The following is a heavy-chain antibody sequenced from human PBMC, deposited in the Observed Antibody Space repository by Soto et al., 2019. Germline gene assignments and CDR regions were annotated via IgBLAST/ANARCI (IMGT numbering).Heavy chain of an antibody. V-gene: IGHV3-74*01. Sequence: PGGSLRLSCAASGFTFSSYWMHWVRQAPGKGLVWVSRINSDGSSTSYADSVKGRFTISRDNAKNTLYLQMNSLRAEDTAVYYCAREDPHTYSSSWEYYIDYWGQGTLVTVSS. CDR2: INSDGSST. J-gene: IGHJ4*02. D-gene: IGHD6-13*01. CDR3: AREDPHTYSSSWEYYIDY. CDR1: GFTFSSYW.